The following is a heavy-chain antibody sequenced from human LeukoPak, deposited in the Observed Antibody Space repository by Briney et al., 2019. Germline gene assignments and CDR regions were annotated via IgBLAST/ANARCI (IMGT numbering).Heavy chain of an antibody. CDR3: AKTYYDILTGYRTDAFDI. CDR2: IRWNSGSI. D-gene: IGHD3-9*01. CDR1: GFTFDDYA. J-gene: IGHJ3*02. V-gene: IGHV3-9*01. Sequence: GRSLRHSCAASGFTFDDYAMHWVRQAPGKGLEWVSGIRWNSGSIGYADSVKGRFTISRDNAKNSLYLQMNSLRAEDTALYYCAKTYYDILTGYRTDAFDIWGQGTMVTVSS.